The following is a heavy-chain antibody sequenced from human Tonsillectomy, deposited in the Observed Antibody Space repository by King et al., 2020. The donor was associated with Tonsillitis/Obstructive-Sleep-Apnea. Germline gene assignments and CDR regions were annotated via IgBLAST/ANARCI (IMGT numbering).Heavy chain of an antibody. Sequence: VQLVESGGGLVQPGGSLRLSCAASGFTFSSYWMHWVRQAPGKGLVWVSRINSDGSSTSYADSVKGRFTISRDNAKNTLYLQMNSLRAEDTAVYYCARDLYYDFWSCYYSWVHSYYYYYYMDVWGKGTTVTVSS. J-gene: IGHJ6*03. CDR1: GFTFSSYW. CDR3: ARDLYYDFWSCYYSWVHSYYYYYYMDV. V-gene: IGHV3-74*01. CDR2: INSDGSST. D-gene: IGHD3-3*01.